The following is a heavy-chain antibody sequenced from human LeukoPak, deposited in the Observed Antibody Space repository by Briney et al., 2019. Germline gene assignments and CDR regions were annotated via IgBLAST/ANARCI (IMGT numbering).Heavy chain of an antibody. Sequence: SETLSLTCTVSGGSISSYYWSWIRQPPGKGLEWIGYIYYSGSTNYNPSLKSRVTISVDTSKNQFSLKLSSVTAADTAVYYCARLTGSSGWYPNYGMDVWGQGTLVTVSS. CDR3: ARLTGSSGWYPNYGMDV. D-gene: IGHD6-19*01. V-gene: IGHV4-59*01. J-gene: IGHJ6*02. CDR2: IYYSGST. CDR1: GGSISSYY.